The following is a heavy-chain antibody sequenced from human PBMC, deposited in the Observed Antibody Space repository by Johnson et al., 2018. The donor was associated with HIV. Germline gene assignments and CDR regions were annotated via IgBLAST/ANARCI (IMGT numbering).Heavy chain of an antibody. J-gene: IGHJ3*02. Sequence: QVQLVESGGGVVQPGGSLRLSCAASGFTFSSYGMHWVRQAPGKGLEWVAFIRYDGSSTNYADSVKGRFTISRDDSKNTLYLQRNSLKTGDTAGYYCTTGTSWYGAITFDIWGQGTMVTVSS. D-gene: IGHD6-13*01. CDR1: GFTFSSYG. CDR2: IRYDGSST. V-gene: IGHV3-30*02. CDR3: TTGTSWYGAITFDI.